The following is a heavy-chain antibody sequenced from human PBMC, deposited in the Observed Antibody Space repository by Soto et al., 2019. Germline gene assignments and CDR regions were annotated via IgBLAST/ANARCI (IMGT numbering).Heavy chain of an antibody. J-gene: IGHJ6*03. CDR1: GFTFSSYG. CDR3: ARSGGSGSRKNHYYYYYMDV. CDR2: ISYDGSNK. Sequence: QVQLVESGGGVVQPGRSLRLSCAASGFTFSSYGMHWVRQAPGKGLEWVAVISYDGSNKYYADSVKGRFTISRDNSKNTLYLQMNSLRAEDTAVYYCARSGGSGSRKNHYYYYYMDVWGKGTTVTVSS. D-gene: IGHD3-10*01. V-gene: IGHV3-30*03.